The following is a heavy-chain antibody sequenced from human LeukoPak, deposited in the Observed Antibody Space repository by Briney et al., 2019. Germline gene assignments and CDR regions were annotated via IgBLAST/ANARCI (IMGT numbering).Heavy chain of an antibody. V-gene: IGHV3-21*01. Sequence: GSLRLSCAASGFTFSSYSMNWVRQAPGKGLEWVSSISSSSSYIYYADSVKGRFTISRDNAKNSLYLQMNSLRAEDTAVYYCARARAVAGRPYYYYYMDVWGKGTTVTVSS. CDR3: ARARAVAGRPYYYYYMDV. D-gene: IGHD6-19*01. CDR1: GFTFSSYS. CDR2: ISSSSSYI. J-gene: IGHJ6*03.